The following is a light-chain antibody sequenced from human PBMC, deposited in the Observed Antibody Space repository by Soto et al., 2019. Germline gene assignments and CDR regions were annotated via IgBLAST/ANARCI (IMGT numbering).Light chain of an antibody. CDR1: QSVSSY. V-gene: IGKV3-11*01. CDR2: DAS. CDR3: QQLSNWPPGLT. J-gene: IGKJ4*01. Sequence: EIVLTQSPATLSLSPGERATLSCRASQSVSSYLAWYQQKPGQAPRLLIYDASNRATGIPARFSGSGSGTHFTITISGLEAEDFAVYYCQQLSNWPPGLTFGGGTKVEIK.